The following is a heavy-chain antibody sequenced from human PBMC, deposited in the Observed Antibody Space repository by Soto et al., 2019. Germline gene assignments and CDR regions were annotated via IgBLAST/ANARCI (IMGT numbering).Heavy chain of an antibody. CDR1: GASISSGGYS. V-gene: IGHV4-30-2*01. J-gene: IGHJ5*02. Sequence: SETLSLTCAASGASISSGGYSWSRIRQPPGKGLEWIGYIYHSGSTYYNPSLKSRVTISVDMSKNQFSLKLNSVAAADTAVYYCVRGLGLWGQGTLVTVSS. CDR3: VRGLGL. CDR2: IYHSGST.